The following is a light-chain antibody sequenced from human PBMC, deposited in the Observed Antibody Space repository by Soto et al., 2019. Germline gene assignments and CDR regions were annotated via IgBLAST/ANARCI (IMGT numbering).Light chain of an antibody. CDR3: MQGLQTPIM. Sequence: DIVMTQSPLSLPVTPGEPASISCTSSQSLHNNGDNYLDWYLQKPGQSPQLLIYLGSNRASGVPDRFSGSGSGKYFTLKISRVDAEDVGFYYCMQGLQTPIMFGQGTRLEIK. CDR2: LGS. V-gene: IGKV2-28*01. CDR1: QSLHNNGDNY. J-gene: IGKJ5*01.